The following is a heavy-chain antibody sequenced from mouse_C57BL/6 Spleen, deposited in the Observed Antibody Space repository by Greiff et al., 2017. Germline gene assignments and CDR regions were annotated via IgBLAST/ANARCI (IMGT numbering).Heavy chain of an antibody. J-gene: IGHJ3*01. Sequence: VQLQQPGAELVKPGASVKISCKASGYAFSSYWMNWVKQRPGKGLEWIGQNYPGDGDTTYNGKFKGKATLTADKSSSTAYMQLSSLTSEDSAVYVCARRDYDPSWFAYWGQGTLVTVSA. D-gene: IGHD2-4*01. V-gene: IGHV1-80*01. CDR3: ARRDYDPSWFAY. CDR1: GYAFSSYW. CDR2: NYPGDGDT.